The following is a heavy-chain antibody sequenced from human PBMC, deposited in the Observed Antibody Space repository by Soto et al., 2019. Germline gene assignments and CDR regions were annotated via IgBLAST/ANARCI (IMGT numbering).Heavy chain of an antibody. V-gene: IGHV1-18*01. CDR1: GYTFTSYG. CDR3: ARDRHRAVAGIPFDF. J-gene: IGHJ4*02. D-gene: IGHD6-19*01. CDR2: ISAYNGNT. Sequence: GASVKVSCKASGYTFTSYGISWVRQAPGQGLEWMGWISAYNGNTNYAQKFQGRVTMTTDTSTSTAYMELRSLRSDDTAVYYCARDRHRAVAGIPFDFWGQGTLVTVSS.